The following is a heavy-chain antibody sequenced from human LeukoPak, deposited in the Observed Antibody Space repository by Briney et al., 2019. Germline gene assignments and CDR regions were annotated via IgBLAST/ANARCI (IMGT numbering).Heavy chain of an antibody. CDR1: GFTFDDYA. CDR3: AKDALGDSSGYYFDY. CDR2: ISWDGGST. V-gene: IGHV3-43D*03. J-gene: IGHJ4*02. D-gene: IGHD3-22*01. Sequence: GGSLTLSCAASGFTFDDYAMHWVRQAPGKGLEWVSLISWDGGSTYYADSVKGRFTISRDNSKNSLYLQMNSLRAEDTALYYCAKDALGDSSGYYFDYWGQGTLVTVSS.